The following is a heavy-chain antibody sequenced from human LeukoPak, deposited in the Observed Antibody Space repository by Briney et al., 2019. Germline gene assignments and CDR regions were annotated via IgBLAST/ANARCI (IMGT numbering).Heavy chain of an antibody. J-gene: IGHJ4*02. CDR2: ISGSGGST. V-gene: IGHV3-23*01. CDR1: GFTFSGYA. D-gene: IGHD2-2*01. Sequence: PGGSLRLSCAASGFTFSGYAMSWVRQAPGKGLEWVSAISGSGGSTYYADSVKGRFTISRDNSKNTLYLQMNSLRAEDTAVYYCAKEGDIVVVPAAMLAYWGQGTLVTVSS. CDR3: AKEGDIVVVPAAMLAY.